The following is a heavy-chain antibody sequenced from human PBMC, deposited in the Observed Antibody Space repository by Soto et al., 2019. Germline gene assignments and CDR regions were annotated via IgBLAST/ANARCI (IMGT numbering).Heavy chain of an antibody. Sequence: ETLSLTCTVSGSSISSYYWSWIRQPPGKGLEWIGYIYYSGSTNYNPSLKSRVTISVDTSKNQFSLKLSSVTAADTAVYYCARTPLQQLVDYWGQGTLVTVSS. CDR1: GSSISSYY. J-gene: IGHJ4*02. V-gene: IGHV4-59*01. D-gene: IGHD6-13*01. CDR2: IYYSGST. CDR3: ARTPLQQLVDY.